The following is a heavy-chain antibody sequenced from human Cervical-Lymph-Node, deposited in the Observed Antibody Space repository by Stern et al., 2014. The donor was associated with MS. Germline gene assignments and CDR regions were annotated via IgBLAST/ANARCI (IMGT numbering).Heavy chain of an antibody. D-gene: IGHD2-2*01. Sequence: EVQLVESGGGLVKPGGSLRVSCVGSGFNLRSYAMNWVRQAPGQGLAWVSSLSSTSTYIYDADAVKCRFTISRDNAENSLFLQMTSLRAEDAAVYYCASSIVVVPAAENKGFDPWGQGTLVTVSS. J-gene: IGHJ5*02. CDR1: GFNLRSYA. CDR2: LSSTSTYI. V-gene: IGHV3-21*01. CDR3: ASSIVVVPAAENKGFDP.